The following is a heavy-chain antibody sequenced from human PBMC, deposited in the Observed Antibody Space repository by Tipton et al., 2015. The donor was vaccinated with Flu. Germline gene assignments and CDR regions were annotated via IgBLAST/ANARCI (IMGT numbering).Heavy chain of an antibody. J-gene: IGHJ4*02. V-gene: IGHV5-51*01. CDR2: IYPDGSDT. Sequence: VQLVQSGAEVKKPGESLKISCKGSRYSFTDSWIGWVRQMPGKGLEWKGIIYPDGSDTRYGPSFQGQVTMSVDKSISVAYLQWSSLKASDTAMYYCARRDILTGYFDYWGQGTLVTVSS. D-gene: IGHD3-9*01. CDR3: ARRDILTGYFDY. CDR1: RYSFTDSW.